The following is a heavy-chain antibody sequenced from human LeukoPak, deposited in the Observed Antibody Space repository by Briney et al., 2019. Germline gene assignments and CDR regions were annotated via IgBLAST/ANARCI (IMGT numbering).Heavy chain of an antibody. J-gene: IGHJ4*02. V-gene: IGHV3-11*04. CDR2: ISSSGSTI. CDR3: AKGDIVATIYY. CDR1: GFTFSDYY. D-gene: IGHD5-12*01. Sequence: GGSLRLSCAASGFTFSDYYMSWIRQAPGKGLEWVSYISSSGSTIYYADSVRGRFTISRDNAKNSLYLQMNSLRAEDTAVYYCAKGDIVATIYYWGQGTLVTVSS.